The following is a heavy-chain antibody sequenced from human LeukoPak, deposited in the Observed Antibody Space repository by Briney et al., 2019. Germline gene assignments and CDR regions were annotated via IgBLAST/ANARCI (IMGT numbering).Heavy chain of an antibody. Sequence: SGPTLVNPTQTLTLTCTFSGFSLSTNGVGVGWIRQPPGKALEWLALIYWNDDKRCSPSLKSRLTITKDTSKNQVVLTMTNMDPVDTATYYCAHSGGIMWHCSSTSCLNWFDPWGQGTLVTVSS. J-gene: IGHJ5*02. D-gene: IGHD2-2*01. CDR3: AHSGGIMWHCSSTSCLNWFDP. CDR1: GFSLSTNGVG. V-gene: IGHV2-5*01. CDR2: IYWNDDK.